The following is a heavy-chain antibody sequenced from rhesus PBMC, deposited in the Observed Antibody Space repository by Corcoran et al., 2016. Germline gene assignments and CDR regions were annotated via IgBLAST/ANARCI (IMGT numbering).Heavy chain of an antibody. CDR3: ARRLATVTLSYFDY. CDR1: GFTFSSNW. J-gene: IGHJ4*01. D-gene: IGHD5-36*02. Sequence: VQLVESGGGLVQPGGSLRLSCAASGFTFSSNWWSWIRQSPGKGLEWIGYIYGGSESTNYTPSLTSRVPISPATSKNQFSLKLSSVTAADTAVYYCARRLATVTLSYFDYWGQGVLVTVSS. CDR2: IYGGSEST. V-gene: IGHV4-147*01.